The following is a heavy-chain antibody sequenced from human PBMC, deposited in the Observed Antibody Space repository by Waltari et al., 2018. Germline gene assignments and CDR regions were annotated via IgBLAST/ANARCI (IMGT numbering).Heavy chain of an antibody. V-gene: IGHV4-34*01. CDR3: AGGSTVTTRVVSWFDP. CDR1: GGSFSGYY. D-gene: IGHD4-17*01. CDR2: INQSGST. Sequence: QVQLQQWGAGLLKPSETLSLTCAVYGGSFSGYYWSWIRQPPGKGLEWIGEINQSGSTSHTPSLKSRVTIAVDTSKNQFSLTLSSGTAADTAVYYCAGGSTVTTRVVSWFDPWGQGTLVTVSS. J-gene: IGHJ5*02.